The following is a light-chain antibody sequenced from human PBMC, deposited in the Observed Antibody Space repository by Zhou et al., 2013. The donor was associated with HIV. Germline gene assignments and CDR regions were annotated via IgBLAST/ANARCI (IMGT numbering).Light chain of an antibody. CDR3: QQYNSYWT. V-gene: IGKV1-16*01. J-gene: IGKJ1*01. CDR1: QDISKY. CDR2: AAS. Sequence: DIQMTQSPSSLSASVGDRVTFTCQASQDISKYLNWYQQKPGKVPKLLIYAASNLQSGVPSRFSGSRSGTDFTLTISSLQPDDFATYYCQQYNSYWTFGQGTKVDIK.